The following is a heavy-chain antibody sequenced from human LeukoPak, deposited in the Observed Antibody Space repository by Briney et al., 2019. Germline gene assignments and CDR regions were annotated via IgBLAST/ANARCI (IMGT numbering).Heavy chain of an antibody. D-gene: IGHD1-26*01. CDR1: GFTFSSYS. V-gene: IGHV3-21*01. Sequence: GGSLRLSCAASGFTFSSYSMNWARQAPGKGLEWVSSISSSSSYIYYADSVKGRFTISRDNAKKSLFLQMNSLRAEDTAVYYCARLMWELPPHYYYMDVWGKGTTVTISS. CDR3: ARLMWELPPHYYYMDV. CDR2: ISSSSSYI. J-gene: IGHJ6*03.